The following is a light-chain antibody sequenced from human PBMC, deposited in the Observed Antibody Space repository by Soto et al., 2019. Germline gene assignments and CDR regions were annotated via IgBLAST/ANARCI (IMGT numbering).Light chain of an antibody. J-gene: IGKJ2*01. CDR1: QSISSW. V-gene: IGKV1-5*03. Sequence: DIQLTPSPSTLSTSVGDRVTITCRASQSISSWLAWYQQKPGKAPNLLIYKASRLQSGVPSRFSGSGSGTEFTLTISSLQPDDFATYYCQQYNSYPYTFGQGTKLEIK. CDR3: QQYNSYPYT. CDR2: KAS.